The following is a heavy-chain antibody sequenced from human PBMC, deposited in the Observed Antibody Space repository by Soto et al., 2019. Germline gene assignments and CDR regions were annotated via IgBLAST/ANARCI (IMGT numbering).Heavy chain of an antibody. CDR1: GYTFTSYD. D-gene: IGHD3-16*02. CDR3: ARGPYDYVWGSYRYIYYYYGMDV. J-gene: IGHJ6*02. CDR2: MNPNSGDT. Sequence: VSVKVSCKASGYTFTSYDINCVRQATGQGLEWMGWMNPNSGDTGYAQKFQGRVTMTRNTSISTAYMELSSLRSEDTAVYYCARGPYDYVWGSYRYIYYYYGMDVWGQGTTVTVSS. V-gene: IGHV1-8*01.